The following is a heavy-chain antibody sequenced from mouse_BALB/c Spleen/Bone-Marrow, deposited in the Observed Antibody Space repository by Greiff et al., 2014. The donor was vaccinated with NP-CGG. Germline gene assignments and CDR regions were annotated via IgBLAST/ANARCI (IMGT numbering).Heavy chain of an antibody. J-gene: IGHJ4*01. D-gene: IGHD4-1*01. CDR1: GYTFTSYW. V-gene: IGHV1-87*01. CDR3: AREGWDEDYAMDY. Sequence: VQLQQSGAELARPGASVKLSCKASGYTFTSYWMQWVKQRPGQGLEWIGAIYPGDGDTRYTQKFKGKATLTADKSSSTAYMQLSSLASEDSAVYYCAREGWDEDYAMDYWGQGNSVTVSS. CDR2: IYPGDGDT.